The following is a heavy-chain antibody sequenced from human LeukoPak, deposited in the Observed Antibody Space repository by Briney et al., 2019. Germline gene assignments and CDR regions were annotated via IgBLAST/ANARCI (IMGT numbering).Heavy chain of an antibody. Sequence: PGGSLRLSCAASGFTFSSYGMHWVRQAPGKGLEWVAVIWYDGSNKYYADSVKGRFTISRDNSKNTLYLQMNSLRAEDTAVYYCTKDPNGDYVGAFDPRGQGTLVTVSS. J-gene: IGHJ5*02. V-gene: IGHV3-33*06. CDR2: IWYDGSNK. CDR3: TKDPNGDYVGAFDP. D-gene: IGHD4-17*01. CDR1: GFTFSSYG.